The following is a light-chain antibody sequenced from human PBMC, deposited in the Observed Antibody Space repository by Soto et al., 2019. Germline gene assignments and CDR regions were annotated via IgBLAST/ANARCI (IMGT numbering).Light chain of an antibody. CDR1: QSLLHRNGYNY. J-gene: IGKJ5*01. Sequence: DIVMTQSPLSLPVTPGEPASISCRSSQSLLHRNGYNYLDWYLQKPGQSPQLLIYVASNRASGVPDWFSGSGSGTDFTLKISRVEAGDVGVYYCMQALQIPTTFGQGTRLEIK. CDR3: MQALQIPTT. CDR2: VAS. V-gene: IGKV2-28*01.